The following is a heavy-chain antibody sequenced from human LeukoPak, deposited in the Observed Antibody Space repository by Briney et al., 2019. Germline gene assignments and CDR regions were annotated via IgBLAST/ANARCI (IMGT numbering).Heavy chain of an antibody. D-gene: IGHD6-19*01. CDR1: GFTFSSYA. CDR3: AEDRSGWYYFDY. J-gene: IGHJ4*02. V-gene: IGHV3-23*01. CDR2: ISGSGGST. Sequence: GGSLRLSCAASGFTFSSYAMSWVRQAPGKGLEWVSAISGSGGSTYYADSVKGRFTISRDNSKNTLYLQMNSLRAEDTAVYYCAEDRSGWYYFDYWGQGTLVTVSS.